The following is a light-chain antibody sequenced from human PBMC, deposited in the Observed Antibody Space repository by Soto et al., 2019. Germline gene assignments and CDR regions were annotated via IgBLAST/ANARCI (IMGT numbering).Light chain of an antibody. V-gene: IGLV1-40*01. J-gene: IGLJ2*01. CDR1: SSNIGAGYD. CDR3: QSYDSSLSVV. Sequence: QSVLTQPPSVSGAPGQRVTISCTGSSSNIGAGYDVHWYQQLPGTAPKLLIYGNNKRPSGVPDRFAGSKSGTAASLAITGLQAEDEADYYCQSYDSSLSVVFGGGTKLTVL. CDR2: GNN.